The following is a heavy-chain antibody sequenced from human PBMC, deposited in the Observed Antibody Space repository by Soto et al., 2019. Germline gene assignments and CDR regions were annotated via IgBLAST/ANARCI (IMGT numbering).Heavy chain of an antibody. CDR3: AIANYGDDDY. CDR2: IKAYSGTT. CDR1: GYTFSTST. V-gene: IGHV1-18*04. J-gene: IGHJ4*02. D-gene: IGHD4-17*01. Sequence: LVQSGAEAKKPGTSVKVSCKASGYTFSTSTISWVRQAPGQGLEWLGWIKAYSGTTNYAPKLQGRVTMTTDTSTSSAYLELRSLTNDDTAIYYCAIANYGDDDYWGQVTLFSVSS.